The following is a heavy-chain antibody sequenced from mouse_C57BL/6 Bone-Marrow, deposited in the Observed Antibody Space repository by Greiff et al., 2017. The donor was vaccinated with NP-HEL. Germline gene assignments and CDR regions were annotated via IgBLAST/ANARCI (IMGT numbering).Heavy chain of an antibody. Sequence: EVQLQESGPVLVKPGASVKMSCKASGYTFTDYYMNWVKQSHGKSLEWIGVINPYNGGTSYNQKFKGKATLTVDKSSSTAYMELNSLTSEDSAVYYCARLELGGGYFDVWGTGTTVTVSS. CDR2: INPYNGGT. J-gene: IGHJ1*03. V-gene: IGHV1-19*01. CDR1: GYTFTDYY. CDR3: ARLELGGGYFDV. D-gene: IGHD4-1*01.